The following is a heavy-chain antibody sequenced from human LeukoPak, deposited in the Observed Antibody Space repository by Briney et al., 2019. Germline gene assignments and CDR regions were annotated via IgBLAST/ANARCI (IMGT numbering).Heavy chain of an antibody. D-gene: IGHD2-15*01. J-gene: IGHJ4*02. CDR1: GYRFSSYW. Sequence: GESLKISCKGSGYRFSSYWIGWVRQMPGKGLEWMGVIYPGDSETRYSPSFQGQVTISADKSISTAYLQWSSLKASDTAMYYCVRALGYCSSGSCYYYDYWGQGTLVTVSS. CDR2: IYPGDSET. V-gene: IGHV5-51*01. CDR3: VRALGYCSSGSCYYYDY.